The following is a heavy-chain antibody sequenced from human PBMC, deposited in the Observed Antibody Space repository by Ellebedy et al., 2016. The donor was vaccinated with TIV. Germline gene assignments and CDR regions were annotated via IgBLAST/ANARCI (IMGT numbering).Heavy chain of an antibody. V-gene: IGHV1-46*01. J-gene: IGHJ4*02. CDR2: IKPDGGST. CDR3: ARGIVEYDSSGYYFDY. CDR1: GYTFTNYY. Sequence: AASVKVSCKASGYTFTNYYMHWVRQAPGQGLEWMGIIKPDGGSTSYVQKFQGRVTMTRDTSTSTVYMELSSLRSEDTAVYYCARGIVEYDSSGYYFDYWGQGTLVTVSS. D-gene: IGHD3-22*01.